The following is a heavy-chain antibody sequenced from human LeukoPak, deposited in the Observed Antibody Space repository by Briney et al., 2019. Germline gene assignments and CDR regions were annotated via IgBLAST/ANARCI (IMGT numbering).Heavy chain of an antibody. V-gene: IGHV3-74*01. CDR1: GFTFDTYW. Sequence: PGGSLGLPCAASGFTFDTYWMHWVRQTPGKGLVWVSRINTDGGSTIYADSVQGRFTISRDNAKNTVYLEMSSLRAEDTAVYYCAREKIWLQSLDIWGQGTLVTVSS. J-gene: IGHJ3*02. CDR2: INTDGGST. D-gene: IGHD5-24*01. CDR3: AREKIWLQSLDI.